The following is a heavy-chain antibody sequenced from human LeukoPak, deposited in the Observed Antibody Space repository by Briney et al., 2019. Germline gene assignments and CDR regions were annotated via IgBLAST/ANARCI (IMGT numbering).Heavy chain of an antibody. CDR1: GFTFSSYA. J-gene: IGHJ6*03. Sequence: QTGGSLRFSCAASGFTFSSYAMSWVRQAPGKGLEWVSAISGSGGSTYYADSVKGRFTISRDNSKNTLYLQMNSLRAEDTAVYYSAKEAQWLVRVYYYYMDVWGKGTTVTVSS. D-gene: IGHD6-19*01. CDR2: ISGSGGST. CDR3: AKEAQWLVRVYYYYMDV. V-gene: IGHV3-23*01.